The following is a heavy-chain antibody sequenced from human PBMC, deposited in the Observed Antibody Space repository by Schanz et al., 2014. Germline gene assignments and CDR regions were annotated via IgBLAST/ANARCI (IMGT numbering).Heavy chain of an antibody. D-gene: IGHD5-18*01. V-gene: IGHV1-8*01. CDR1: GYNITSND. J-gene: IGHJ3*02. CDR3: TRGGYSYALSAFDI. Sequence: QVHLVQSGAEVKKPGASVKVSCKASGYNITSNDVTWVRQATGQGLEWMGWMNPNSGNTGYAQKFQGRVTMTRNTSISTAYMELRSLRSDDTALYYCTRGGYSYALSAFDIWGQGTMVTVSS. CDR2: MNPNSGNT.